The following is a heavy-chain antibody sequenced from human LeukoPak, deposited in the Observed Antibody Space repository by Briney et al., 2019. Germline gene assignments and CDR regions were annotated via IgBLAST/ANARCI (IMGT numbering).Heavy chain of an antibody. CDR1: GGTFSSYA. D-gene: IGHD2-21*01. CDR3: ARAGGGSYRYSGMDV. V-gene: IGHV1-69*05. CDR2: VIPIFGTA. J-gene: IGHJ6*03. Sequence: SSVKVSCKASGGTFSSYAIIWVRQAPGHGLEWMGGVIPIFGTANYAQKFQGRVTITTDESTSTAYMELSSLRSEDTAVYYCARAGGGSYRYSGMDVWGKGTTVTVSS.